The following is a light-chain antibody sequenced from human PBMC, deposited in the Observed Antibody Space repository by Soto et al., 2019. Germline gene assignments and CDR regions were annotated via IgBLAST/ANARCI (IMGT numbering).Light chain of an antibody. Sequence: AIRMTQSPSSFSASTGDRVTITCRASQGISSYLAWYQQKPGKAPKLLIYAASTLQSGVPSRFSGSGSGTEFTLTISSLQPDDFATYYCQQYHRSSITFGQGTRLEIK. CDR3: QQYHRSSIT. J-gene: IGKJ5*01. CDR1: QGISSY. CDR2: AAS. V-gene: IGKV1-8*01.